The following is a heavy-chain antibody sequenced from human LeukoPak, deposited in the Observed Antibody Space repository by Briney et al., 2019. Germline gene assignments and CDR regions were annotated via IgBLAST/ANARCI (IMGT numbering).Heavy chain of an antibody. J-gene: IGHJ6*03. V-gene: IGHV1-18*01. D-gene: IGHD2-2*02. Sequence: ASVKVSCKASGYTFTSYGISWVRQAPGQGLEWMGWISAYNGNTNYAQKLQGRVTMTTDTSTSTAYMELRSLKSDDTAVYYCARDHRKNVVVVPDAIYYYMDVWGEGTTVTVSS. CDR3: ARDHRKNVVVVPDAIYYYMDV. CDR2: ISAYNGNT. CDR1: GYTFTSYG.